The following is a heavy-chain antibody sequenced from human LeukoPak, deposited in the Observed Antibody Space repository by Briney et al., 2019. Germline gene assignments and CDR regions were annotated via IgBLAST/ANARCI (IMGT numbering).Heavy chain of an antibody. D-gene: IGHD4-17*01. Sequence: GRSLRLSCAASGFTSDDYAMHWVRQAPGKGLEWVSGISWNSGSIGYADSVKGRFTISRDNAKNSLYLQMNSLRPEDTALYYCAKAGLRGTTTNFDYWGQGTLVTVSS. V-gene: IGHV3-9*02. CDR2: ISWNSGSI. CDR3: AKAGLRGTTTNFDY. J-gene: IGHJ4*02. CDR1: GFTSDDYA.